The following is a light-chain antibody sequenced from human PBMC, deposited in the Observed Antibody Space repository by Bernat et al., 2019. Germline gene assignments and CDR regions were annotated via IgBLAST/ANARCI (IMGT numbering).Light chain of an antibody. Sequence: EIVLTQSPATLSLSPGERATLSCRASQSVSSYLAWYQQKPGQAPRLLIYDASNRATGIPARFSGSGSGTDFTLTISSLQPEDVATYYCQKYDSAPPTFGPGTKVDIK. CDR3: QKYDSAPPT. CDR2: DAS. V-gene: IGKV3-11*01. J-gene: IGKJ3*01. CDR1: QSVSSY.